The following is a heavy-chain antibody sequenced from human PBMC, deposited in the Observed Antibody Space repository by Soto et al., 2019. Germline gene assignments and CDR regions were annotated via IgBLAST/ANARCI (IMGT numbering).Heavy chain of an antibody. J-gene: IGHJ4*02. V-gene: IGHV3-30-3*01. CDR3: ARAGGLKSLGYCSSTSCYTDFASDY. D-gene: IGHD2-2*02. Sequence: QVQLVESGGGVVQPGRSLRLSCAASGFTFSSYAMHWVRQAPGKGLEWVAVISYDGSNKYYADSVKGRFTISRDNSKNTLYLQMNSLRAEDTAVYYCARAGGLKSLGYCSSTSCYTDFASDYWGQGTLVTVSS. CDR2: ISYDGSNK. CDR1: GFTFSSYA.